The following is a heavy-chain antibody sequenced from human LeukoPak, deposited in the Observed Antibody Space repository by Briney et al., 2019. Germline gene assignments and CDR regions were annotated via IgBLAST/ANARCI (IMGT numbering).Heavy chain of an antibody. J-gene: IGHJ3*02. V-gene: IGHV5-51*01. D-gene: IGHD2-21*02. CDR3: ARIPVVVTATGGAFDI. CDR2: IYPGDSDT. Sequence: GESLKISCKGSGYSFTSYWIGWVRQMPGKGLEWMGIIYPGDSDTRYSPSFQGQVTISANKSISTAYPQWSRLKASDTAMYYCARIPVVVTATGGAFDIWGQGTMVTVSS. CDR1: GYSFTSYW.